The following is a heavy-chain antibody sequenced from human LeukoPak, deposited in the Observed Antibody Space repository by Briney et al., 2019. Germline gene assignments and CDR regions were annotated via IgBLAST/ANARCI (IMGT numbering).Heavy chain of an antibody. D-gene: IGHD7-27*01. CDR2: IYYSGST. J-gene: IGHJ4*02. Sequence: SETLSLTCTVSGGSISSGGYYWSWIRQHPGKGMEWIGYIYYSGSTYYNPSLKSRVTISVDTSKNQFSLKLSSVTAADTAVYYCARDSNVGIGYWGQGTLVTVSS. V-gene: IGHV4-31*03. CDR3: ARDSNVGIGY. CDR1: GGSISSGGYY.